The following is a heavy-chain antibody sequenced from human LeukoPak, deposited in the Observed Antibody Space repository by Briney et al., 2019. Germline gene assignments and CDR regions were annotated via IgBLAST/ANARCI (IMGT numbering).Heavy chain of an antibody. CDR1: AGSICSYY. CDR2: IYYSGST. D-gene: IGHD4-17*01. J-gene: IGHJ6*02. CDR3: ATSQPQPSIKVDCCDYDYGVVYPFYGMDV. V-gene: IGHV4-59*01. Sequence: SETLSLTCTVSAGSICSYYWSWIRQTPGKGLEWIGYIYYSGSTNYNPSLKSRVTISVDTSKNQFSLKLNSVTAADPVVYYCATSQPQPSIKVDCCDYDYGVVYPFYGMDVWGQGTTVTVPS.